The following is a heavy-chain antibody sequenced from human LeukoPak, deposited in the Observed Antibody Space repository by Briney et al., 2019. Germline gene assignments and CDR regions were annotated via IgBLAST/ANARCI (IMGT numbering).Heavy chain of an antibody. J-gene: IGHJ4*02. CDR2: INHSGST. D-gene: IGHD6-19*01. Sequence: SETLSLTCAVYGGSFSGYYWSWIRQPPGKGLEWMGEINHSGSTNYNPSLKSRVTVSVDTSKNQFSLKLSSVTAADTAVYYCARRGSGWYDTDFDYWGQGTLVTVSS. CDR1: GGSFSGYY. CDR3: ARRGSGWYDTDFDY. V-gene: IGHV4-34*01.